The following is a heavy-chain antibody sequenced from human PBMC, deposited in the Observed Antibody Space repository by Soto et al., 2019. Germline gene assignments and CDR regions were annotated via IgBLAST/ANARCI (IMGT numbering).Heavy chain of an antibody. CDR3: ARASGGDYFYYYYYGMDV. D-gene: IGHD4-17*01. Sequence: EVQLVESGGGLVKPGGSLRLSCAASGFTFSSYSMNWVRQAPGKGLEWVSSISSSSSYIYYADSVKGRFTISRDNAKNSLYLQMNSLRAEDTAVYYCARASGGDYFYYYYYGMDVWGQGTTVTVSS. CDR1: GFTFSSYS. CDR2: ISSSSSYI. J-gene: IGHJ6*02. V-gene: IGHV3-21*01.